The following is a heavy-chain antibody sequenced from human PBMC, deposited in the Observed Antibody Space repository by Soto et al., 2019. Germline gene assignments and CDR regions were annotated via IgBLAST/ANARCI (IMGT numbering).Heavy chain of an antibody. D-gene: IGHD1-1*01. J-gene: IGHJ5*02. V-gene: IGHV1-18*01. CDR1: GYTFTSFG. CDR2: ISPFNGNT. CDR3: ATSNWHFLVKGDWFAP. Sequence: QVQLVQSGVEVKKPGASERVSCKASGYTFTSFGINWVRQAPGQGLEWMGWISPFNGNTNYAEKVQGRVTLTTDTSTSTAYMKLRSLTSDDTAVYYCATSNWHFLVKGDWFAPWGQGTPVPVSS.